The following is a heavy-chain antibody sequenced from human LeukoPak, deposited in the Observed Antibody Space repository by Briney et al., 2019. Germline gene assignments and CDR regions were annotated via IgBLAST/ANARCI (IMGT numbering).Heavy chain of an antibody. D-gene: IGHD1-26*01. Sequence: GGSLRLSCVASGFTFSSYAMTWVRQAPGKGLEWVSSISGGGENSHYADSVEGRFTISRDNSKNTLYLQMNSLRAEDTAVYYCAKDRSGSYSDAFDIWGQGTMVTVSS. CDR1: GFTFSSYA. V-gene: IGHV3-23*01. CDR3: AKDRSGSYSDAFDI. CDR2: ISGGGENS. J-gene: IGHJ3*02.